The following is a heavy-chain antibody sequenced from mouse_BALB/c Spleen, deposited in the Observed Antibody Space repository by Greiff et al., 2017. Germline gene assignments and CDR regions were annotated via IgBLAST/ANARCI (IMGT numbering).Heavy chain of an antibody. D-gene: IGHD6-2*01. CDR3: ARSLGGAYAMDY. Sequence: VQLQQSGPELVKPGASVRISCKASGYTFTSYYIHWVKQRPGQGLEWIGWIYPGNVNTKYNEKFKGKATLTADKSSSTAYMQLSSLTSEDSAVYFCARSLGGAYAMDYWGQGTSVTVSS. CDR1: GYTFTSYY. CDR2: IYPGNVNT. J-gene: IGHJ4*01. V-gene: IGHV1S56*01.